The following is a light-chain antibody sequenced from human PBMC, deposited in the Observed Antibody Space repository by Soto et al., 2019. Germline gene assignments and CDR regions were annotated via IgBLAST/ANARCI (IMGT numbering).Light chain of an antibody. CDR3: SSYSGTNYHYV. Sequence: QSVLTQPPPASRCFGQSVTISLPGTSNESCGYNYVSWYQQHPGKAPKLMIYEVSERPSGVPVRFSGSKSGNTASLTVSGLQADDEADYYCSSYSGTNYHYVFGTGTKVTVL. V-gene: IGLV2-8*01. J-gene: IGLJ1*01. CDR2: EVS. CDR1: SNESCGYNY.